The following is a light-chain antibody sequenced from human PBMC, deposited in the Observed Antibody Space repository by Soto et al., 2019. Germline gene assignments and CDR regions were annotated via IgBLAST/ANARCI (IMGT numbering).Light chain of an antibody. CDR3: QQCEYYCIT. CDR1: QTTSKW. J-gene: IGKJ2*01. CDR2: KVS. V-gene: IGKV1-5*03. Sequence: DIQMTHSPSILSASVGDRVTITCRASQTTSKWLAWYQQKPGTVPKHLIYKVSTLESCVPSKFSGRGSGTEFTLNFISLKHDDCAICYCQQCEYYCITFGKGTKVEIK.